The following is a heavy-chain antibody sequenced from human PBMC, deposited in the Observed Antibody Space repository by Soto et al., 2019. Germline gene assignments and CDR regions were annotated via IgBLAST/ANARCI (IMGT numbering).Heavy chain of an antibody. CDR3: ARNYYGGNSDYYYGMDV. CDR2: IDPSDSYT. D-gene: IGHD4-17*01. CDR1: GYSFTSYW. J-gene: IGHJ6*02. Sequence: PGESLKISCKGSGYSFTSYWISWVRQMPGKGLEWMGRIDPSDSYTNYSPSFQGHVTISADKSISTAYLQWSSLKASDTAMYYCARNYYGGNSDYYYGMDVWGQGTTVTVSS. V-gene: IGHV5-10-1*01.